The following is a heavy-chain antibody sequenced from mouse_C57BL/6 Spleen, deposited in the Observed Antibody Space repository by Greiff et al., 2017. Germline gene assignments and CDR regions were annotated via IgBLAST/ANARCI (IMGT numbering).Heavy chain of an antibody. J-gene: IGHJ1*03. Sequence: EVKLVESGGGLVKPGGSLKLSCAASGFTFRDYGMHWVRQAPEKGLEWVAYISSGSSTIYYADTVKGRFTISRDNAKNTLFLQMTSLRSEDTAMYYCAVFWYFDVWGTGTTVTVAS. CDR2: ISSGSSTI. V-gene: IGHV5-17*01. CDR3: AVFWYFDV. CDR1: GFTFRDYG.